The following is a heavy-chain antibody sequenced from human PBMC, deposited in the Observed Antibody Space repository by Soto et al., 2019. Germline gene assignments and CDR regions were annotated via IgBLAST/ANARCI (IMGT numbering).Heavy chain of an antibody. D-gene: IGHD5-12*01. V-gene: IGHV3-48*01. J-gene: IGHJ3*02. CDR3: ARAGYSGYTLVAAFDI. CDR1: GFTFSSYS. CDR2: ISSSSSTI. Sequence: GGSLRLSCAASGFTFSSYSMNWVRQAPGKGLEWVSYISSSSSTIYYADSVKGRFTISRDNAKNSLYLQMNSLRAEDTAVYYCARAGYSGYTLVAAFDIWGQGTMVPVAS.